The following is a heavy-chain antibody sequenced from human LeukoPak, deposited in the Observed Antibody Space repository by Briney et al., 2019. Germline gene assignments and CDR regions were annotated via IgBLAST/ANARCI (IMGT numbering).Heavy chain of an antibody. J-gene: IGHJ4*02. V-gene: IGHV1-46*01. D-gene: IGHD5-18*01. Sequence: ASVKVSCKASGYTFTSYYMHWVRQAPGQGLEWMGIINPSGGSTSYAQKFQGRVTMTRNTSISTAYMELSSLRSEDTAVYYCARGRYSYGTASDYWGQGTLVTVSS. CDR3: ARGRYSYGTASDY. CDR2: INPSGGST. CDR1: GYTFTSYY.